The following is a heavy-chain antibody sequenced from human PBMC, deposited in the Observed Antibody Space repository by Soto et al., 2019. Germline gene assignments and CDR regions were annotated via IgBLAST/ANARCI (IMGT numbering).Heavy chain of an antibody. J-gene: IGHJ4*02. CDR2: IYPSDSHT. V-gene: IGHV5-51*01. Sequence: GESLKISCKGSGYSFTSYWIGWVRQMPEKGPEWMGIIYPSDSHTIYSPSFRGQVTISADKSITTAYLQWSSLKASDTAMYYCAVVHGGYCSSTSCPLDYWGQGTLVTVSS. CDR1: GYSFTSYW. CDR3: AVVHGGYCSSTSCPLDY. D-gene: IGHD2-2*01.